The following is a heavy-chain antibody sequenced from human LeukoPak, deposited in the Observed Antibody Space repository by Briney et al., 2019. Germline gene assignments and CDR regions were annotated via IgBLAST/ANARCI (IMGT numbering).Heavy chain of an antibody. D-gene: IGHD3-22*01. Sequence: SETLSLTCIVSGGSISSYYWSWIRQPPGKGLEWIGYIYHSGSTYYNPSLKSRVTISVDRSKNQFSLKLSSVTAADTAVYYCASSSHVSGYPTDYWGQGTLVTVSS. J-gene: IGHJ4*02. CDR2: IYHSGST. CDR3: ASSSHVSGYPTDY. CDR1: GGSISSYY. V-gene: IGHV4-59*12.